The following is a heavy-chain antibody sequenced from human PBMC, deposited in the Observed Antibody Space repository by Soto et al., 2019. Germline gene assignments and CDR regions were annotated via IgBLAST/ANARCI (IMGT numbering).Heavy chain of an antibody. CDR3: ARGGPLYYDILTGFHGEFAY. J-gene: IGHJ4*02. Sequence: GGSLRLSCAASGFTFSSYAMHWVRQAPGKGLEWVAVISYDGSNKYYADSVKGRFTISRDNSKNTLYLQMNSLRAEDTAVYYCARGGPLYYDILTGFHGEFAYWGQGTLVTVSS. D-gene: IGHD3-9*01. CDR1: GFTFSSYA. V-gene: IGHV3-30-3*01. CDR2: ISYDGSNK.